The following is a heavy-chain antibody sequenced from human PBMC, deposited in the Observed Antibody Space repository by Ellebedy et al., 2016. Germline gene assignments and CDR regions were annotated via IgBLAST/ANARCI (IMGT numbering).Heavy chain of an antibody. CDR3: ARDRMPDILTGPKPNDALDI. V-gene: IGHV3-30*03. CDR1: GFAFSTYV. Sequence: GGSLRLSCAASGFAFSTYVMHWVRQTPGKGLEWVSVISYDGTNKYYADSVKGRFTISRDNSKNTLYLQINSLRAEDTAGYYCARDRMPDILTGPKPNDALDIWGQGTMVTVSS. D-gene: IGHD3-9*01. CDR2: ISYDGTNK. J-gene: IGHJ3*02.